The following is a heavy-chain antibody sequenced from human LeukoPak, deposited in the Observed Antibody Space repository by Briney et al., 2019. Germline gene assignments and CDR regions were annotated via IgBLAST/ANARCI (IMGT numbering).Heavy chain of an antibody. D-gene: IGHD3-3*01. J-gene: IGHJ4*02. CDR1: GGSISSGDYY. Sequence: KASQTLSLTCTVSGGSISSGDYYWSWIRQPPGKGLERIGYIYYSGSTYYNPSLKSRVTISVDTSKNQFSLKLSSVTAADTAVYYCARAPIGVVTFFDYWGQGTLVTVSS. CDR2: IYYSGST. V-gene: IGHV4-30-4*08. CDR3: ARAPIGVVTFFDY.